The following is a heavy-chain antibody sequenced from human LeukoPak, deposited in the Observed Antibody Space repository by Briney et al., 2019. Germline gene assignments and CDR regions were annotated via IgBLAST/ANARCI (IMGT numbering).Heavy chain of an antibody. CDR1: GFTFSSYA. CDR3: ARGAVTTYGMDV. Sequence: GRSLRLSCAASGFTFSSYAMHWVRQAPGKGLEWVAVISYDGSNKYYADSVKGRFTISRDNSKNTLYLQMNSLRAEDTAVYYCARGAVTTYGMDVWGQGTTVTVSS. V-gene: IGHV3-30*04. CDR2: ISYDGSNK. D-gene: IGHD5-18*01. J-gene: IGHJ6*02.